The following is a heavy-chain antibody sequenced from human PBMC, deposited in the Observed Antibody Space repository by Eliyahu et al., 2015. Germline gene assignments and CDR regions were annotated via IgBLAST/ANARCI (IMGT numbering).Heavy chain of an antibody. D-gene: IGHD4-17*01. Sequence: QVQLVESGGGVVQPGTSLRVSCAAXGFTFGTFGLPWVRQAPGKGLGGVATISYDGSNKYYEDSVKGRFIISRDNSKDTLYLHMKTLRPEDTGVYYCVRGGDDYGDYDSSYYFYGLDVWGQGTTVTVSS. CDR2: ISYDGSNK. CDR1: GFTFGTFG. CDR3: VRGGDDYGDYDSSYYFYGLDV. J-gene: IGHJ6*02. V-gene: IGHV3-30*03.